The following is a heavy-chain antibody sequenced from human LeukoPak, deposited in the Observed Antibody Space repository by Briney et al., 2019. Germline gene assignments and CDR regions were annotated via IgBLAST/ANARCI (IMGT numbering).Heavy chain of an antibody. D-gene: IGHD6-6*01. CDR2: IYFSGGNT. CDR3: AKDQGQAIVPRRFDY. Sequence: GGSLRLSCAASGFMFSNFAMSWVRRAPGKGLEWVSTIYFSGGNTYSADSVKGRFTISRDNAKNTLYLQMNSLRAEDTAVYYCAKDQGQAIVPRRFDYWGLGTLVTVSS. J-gene: IGHJ4*02. CDR1: GFMFSNFA. V-gene: IGHV3-23*01.